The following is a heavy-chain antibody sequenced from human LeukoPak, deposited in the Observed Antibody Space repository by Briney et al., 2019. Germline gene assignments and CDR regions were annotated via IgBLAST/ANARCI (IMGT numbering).Heavy chain of an antibody. Sequence: GGSLRLSCAASGFTFSTPSMNWVRQAPGKGLEWVSYIRSTSTNIYYADSVKGRFTISRDNAKNSLYLQMNSLRAEDTAVYFCARDSRSHCGTDACYGPYFDYWGQGTLVTVSS. CDR3: ARDSRSHCGTDACYGPYFDY. D-gene: IGHD2-2*01. J-gene: IGHJ4*02. CDR1: GFTFSTPS. V-gene: IGHV3-48*01. CDR2: IRSTSTNI.